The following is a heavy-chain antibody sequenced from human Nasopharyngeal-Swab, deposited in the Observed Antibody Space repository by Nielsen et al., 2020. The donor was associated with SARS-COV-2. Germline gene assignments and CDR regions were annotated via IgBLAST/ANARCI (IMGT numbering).Heavy chain of an antibody. CDR1: GFTFSSYW. V-gene: IGHV3-7*01. CDR3: ARDRYYGTTVLDAFDI. CDR2: IKQDGSEK. D-gene: IGHD4-17*01. Sequence: GESLKISCAASGFTFSSYWMSWVRQAPGKGLEWVANIKQDGSEKYYVDSVKGRFTISRDNAKNSLYLQMNSLRAEDTAVYYCARDRYYGTTVLDAFDIWGQGTMATVSS. J-gene: IGHJ3*02.